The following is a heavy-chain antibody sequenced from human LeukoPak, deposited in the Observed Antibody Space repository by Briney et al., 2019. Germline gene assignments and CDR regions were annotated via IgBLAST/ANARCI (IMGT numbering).Heavy chain of an antibody. CDR2: INPSGGST. Sequence: GASVKVSCKASGYTFTSYYMHWVRQAPGQGLEWMGMINPSGGSTSYAQKFQGRVTMTRDTSTSTVYMELSSLRSEDTAVYYCAREMVSYRDGYNSIDYWGQGTLVTVSS. V-gene: IGHV1-46*01. CDR3: AREMVSYRDGYNSIDY. CDR1: GYTFTSYY. D-gene: IGHD5-24*01. J-gene: IGHJ4*02.